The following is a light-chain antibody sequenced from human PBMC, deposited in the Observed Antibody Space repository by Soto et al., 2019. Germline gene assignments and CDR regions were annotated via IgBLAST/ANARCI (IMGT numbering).Light chain of an antibody. CDR1: ISDIGGYNF. CDR2: EVS. Sequence: QSALTQPSSVSGSPGQSSTISCTGTISDIGGYNFVSWYQHHPGKAPKLIIYEVSNRPSGVSDRFSASKSGNTASLTISGLQADDEADYYCSSFTTTKTYVILGGGTKVPVL. J-gene: IGLJ2*01. V-gene: IGLV2-14*01. CDR3: SSFTTTKTYVI.